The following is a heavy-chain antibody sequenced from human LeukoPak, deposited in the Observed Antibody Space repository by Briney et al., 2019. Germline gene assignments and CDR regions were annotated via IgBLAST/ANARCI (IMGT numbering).Heavy chain of an antibody. CDR2: IYYTGST. J-gene: IGHJ4*02. CDR1: GGSINTYY. CDR3: ARDITGDGDY. D-gene: IGHD1-20*01. V-gene: IGHV4-59*01. Sequence: SETLSLTCTVSGGSINTYYWSWIRQPPGKGLEWIGYIYYTGSTNYNPSLKSRVTISLDASKNQFSLKLSSVTAADTAVYYCARDITGDGDYWGQGTLVTVFS.